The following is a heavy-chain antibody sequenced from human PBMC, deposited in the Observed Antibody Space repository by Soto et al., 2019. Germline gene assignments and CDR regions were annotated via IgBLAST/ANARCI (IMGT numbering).Heavy chain of an antibody. CDR3: ARVVGATTAVAFDI. D-gene: IGHD1-26*01. V-gene: IGHV1-69*01. CDR1: GGTFSRYA. J-gene: IGHJ3*02. CDR2: IIPIFGTA. Sequence: SVKVSCTASGGTFSRYAISWVRQAPGQGLEWMGGIIPIFGTANYAQKFQGRVTITADESTSTAYMELSSLRSEDTAVYYCARVVGATTAVAFDIWGQGTMVTVSS.